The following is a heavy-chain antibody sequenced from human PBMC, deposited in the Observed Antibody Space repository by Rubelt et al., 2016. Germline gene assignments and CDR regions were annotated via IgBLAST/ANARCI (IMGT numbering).Heavy chain of an antibody. D-gene: IGHD6-19*01. Sequence: LGQGLEWVAVISYDGSNKYYADSMKGRFTISRDNSKNTLYLQMNSLRAEDTAVYYCARDGYIAVAGTPYYYYGMDVWGQGTTVTVSS. J-gene: IGHJ6*02. CDR2: ISYDGSNK. V-gene: IGHV3-30*04. CDR3: ARDGYIAVAGTPYYYYGMDV.